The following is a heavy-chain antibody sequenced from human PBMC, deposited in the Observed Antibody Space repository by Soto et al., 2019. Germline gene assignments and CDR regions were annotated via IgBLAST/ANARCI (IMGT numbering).Heavy chain of an antibody. D-gene: IGHD4-17*01. Sequence: EVQLVESGGGLVKPGGSLRLSCTASGFTFSSYNMNWVRQAPGKGLEWVSYISTWSSYSFYADSLKGRFTISRDNSENSLYLQLDSLRDEDTAVYYCARASHDYGALDYWGQGALVTVSS. CDR3: ARASHDYGALDY. V-gene: IGHV3-21*02. J-gene: IGHJ4*02. CDR1: GFTFSSYN. CDR2: ISTWSSYS.